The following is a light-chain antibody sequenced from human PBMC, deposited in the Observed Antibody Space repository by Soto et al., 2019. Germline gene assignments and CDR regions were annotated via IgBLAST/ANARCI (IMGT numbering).Light chain of an antibody. V-gene: IGKV3-20*01. CDR3: HQYINPPNS. CDR1: QTVSGGY. CDR2: DTS. Sequence: ETVLTQSPGTVSLSPGERATLSCRASQTVSGGYLGWYQQKPGQAPRLLIYDTSRRANGIPDRFSGSGSGTDFTLTISRLEPEDSAVYYCHQYINPPNSFGQGTKLEI. J-gene: IGKJ2*03.